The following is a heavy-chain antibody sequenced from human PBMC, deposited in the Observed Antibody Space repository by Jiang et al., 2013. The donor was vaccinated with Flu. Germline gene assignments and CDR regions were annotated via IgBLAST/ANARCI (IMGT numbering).Heavy chain of an antibody. J-gene: IGHJ3*02. CDR2: IDWDDDK. V-gene: IGHV2-70*01. CDR3: ARSPPGAGRDAFDI. Sequence: KPTQTLTLTCTFSGFSLSTSGMCVSWIRQPPGRALEWLALIDWDDDKYYSTSLKTRLTISKDTSKNQVVLTMTNMDPVDTATYYCARSPPGAGRDAFDIWGQGTMVTVSS. CDR1: GFSLSTSGMC.